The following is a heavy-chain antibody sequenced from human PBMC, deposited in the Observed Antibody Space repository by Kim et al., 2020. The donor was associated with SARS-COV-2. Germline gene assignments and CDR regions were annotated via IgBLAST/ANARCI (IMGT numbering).Heavy chain of an antibody. CDR2: IYYSGST. Sequence: SETLSLTCTVSGGSISSSSYYWGWIRQPPGKGLEWIGSIYYSGSTYYNPSLKSRVTISVETSKNQFSLKLSSVTAADTAVYYCARRYYYGSGSYFDWFDPWGQGTLVTVSS. CDR3: ARRYYYGSGSYFDWFDP. CDR1: GGSISSSSYY. V-gene: IGHV4-39*01. J-gene: IGHJ5*02. D-gene: IGHD3-10*01.